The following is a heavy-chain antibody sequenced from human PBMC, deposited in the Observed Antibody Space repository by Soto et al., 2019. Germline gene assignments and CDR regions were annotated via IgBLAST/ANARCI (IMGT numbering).Heavy chain of an antibody. Sequence: ASVKVSCKASGYTFTSYYMHWVRQAPGQGLEWMGIINPSGGSTSYAQKFQGWVTMTRDTSISTAYMELSRLRSDDTAVYYCARDMGRYGSGSYYRIHYYYYGMDVWGQGTTVTVSS. CDR2: INPSGGST. CDR3: ARDMGRYGSGSYYRIHYYYYGMDV. J-gene: IGHJ6*02. D-gene: IGHD3-10*01. CDR1: GYTFTSYY. V-gene: IGHV1-46*01.